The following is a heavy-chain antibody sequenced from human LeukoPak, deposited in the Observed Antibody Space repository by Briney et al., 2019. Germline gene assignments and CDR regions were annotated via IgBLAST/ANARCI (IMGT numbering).Heavy chain of an antibody. J-gene: IGHJ4*02. V-gene: IGHV1-2*02. Sequence: GASVKVSCKASGYTFTGYYRHWVRQAPGQGLEWMGWINPNSGGTNYAQKFQGRVTMTRDTSISTAYMELSRLRSDDKAVYYCARWGYCSSTSCYFDYWGQGTLVTVSS. CDR2: INPNSGGT. CDR1: GYTFTGYY. D-gene: IGHD2-2*01. CDR3: ARWGYCSSTSCYFDY.